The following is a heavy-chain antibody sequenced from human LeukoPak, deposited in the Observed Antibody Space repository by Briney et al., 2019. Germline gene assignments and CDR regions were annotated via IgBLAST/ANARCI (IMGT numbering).Heavy chain of an antibody. CDR2: IYYSGST. CDR3: ARAYYHSSGYYSNSFDI. Sequence: SETLSLTCTVSGGSISSYYWSWIRQPPGKGLEWIGYIYYSGSTSYNPSLESRVTISVDTSKNQFSLKLSSVTAADTAVYYCARAYYHSSGYYSNSFDIWGQGTMVTVSS. D-gene: IGHD3-22*01. V-gene: IGHV4-59*01. CDR1: GGSISSYY. J-gene: IGHJ3*02.